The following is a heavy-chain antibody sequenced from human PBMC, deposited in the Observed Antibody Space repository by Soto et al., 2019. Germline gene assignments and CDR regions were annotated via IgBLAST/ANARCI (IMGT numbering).Heavy chain of an antibody. J-gene: IGHJ4*02. D-gene: IGHD6-13*01. CDR2: IYHSGST. V-gene: IGHV4-4*02. CDR1: SGSISSSNW. CDR3: ASYRSIATAGTTSVGRAYYFDY. Sequence: QVQLQESGPGLVKPSGTLSLTCAVSSGSISSSNWWSWVRQPPGKGLEWIGEIYHSGSTNYNPSLKSRVTISVDKSKNQFSLKLSSVTAADTAVYYCASYRSIATAGTTSVGRAYYFDYWGQGTLVTVSS.